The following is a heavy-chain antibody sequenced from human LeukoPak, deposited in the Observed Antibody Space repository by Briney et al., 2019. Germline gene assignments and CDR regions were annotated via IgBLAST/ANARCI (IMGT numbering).Heavy chain of an antibody. CDR3: ATFGYSSGWSHFDY. CDR2: FDPEDGET. D-gene: IGHD6-19*01. V-gene: IGHV1-24*01. Sequence: ASVKVSCKVSGYTLTELSMHWVRQAPRKGLEWMGGFDPEDGETIYAQKFQGRVTMTEDTSTDTAYMELSSLRSEDTAVYYCATFGYSSGWSHFDYWGQGTLVTVSS. CDR1: GYTLTELS. J-gene: IGHJ4*02.